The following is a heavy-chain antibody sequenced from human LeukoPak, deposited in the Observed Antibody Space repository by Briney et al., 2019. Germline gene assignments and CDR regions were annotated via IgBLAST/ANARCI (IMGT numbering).Heavy chain of an antibody. CDR2: IRYDGSNK. CDR3: AKSPHYYGSGSRFDY. CDR1: GFTFSSYG. Sequence: PGGSLRLSCAASGFTFSSYGMHWVRQAPGKGLEWVAFIRYDGSNKYYADSVKGRFTISRDNSKNTLYLQMNSLRAEDTAMYYCAKSPHYYGSGSRFDYWGQGTLVTVSS. V-gene: IGHV3-30*02. D-gene: IGHD3-10*01. J-gene: IGHJ4*02.